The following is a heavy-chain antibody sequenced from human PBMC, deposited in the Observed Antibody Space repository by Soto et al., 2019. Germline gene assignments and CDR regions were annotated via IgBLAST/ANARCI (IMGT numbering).Heavy chain of an antibody. CDR2: ISSIRTYI. V-gene: IGHV3-21*01. J-gene: IGHJ4*02. CDR1: GFTFSTYI. D-gene: IGHD2-2*01. Sequence: EVQLVEPGGGLVKPGGSLRLSCAASGFTFSTYIINWFRQAPGMGLEWVSSISSIRTYIYYADSVKGRFTISRDNAKNSLYLQMNSMRAENTAIYYCARGGYCSSTSWPLLPFDDWGQGTLVTVSP. CDR3: ARGGYCSSTSWPLLPFDD.